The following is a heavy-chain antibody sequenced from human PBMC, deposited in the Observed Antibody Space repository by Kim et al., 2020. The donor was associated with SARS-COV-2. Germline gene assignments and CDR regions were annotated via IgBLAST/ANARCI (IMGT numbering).Heavy chain of an antibody. J-gene: IGHJ4*02. D-gene: IGHD6-19*01. CDR2: ISWNSGSI. Sequence: GGSLRLSCAASGFTFDDYAMHWVRQAPGKGLEWVSGISWNSGSIGYADSVKGRFTISRDNAKNSLYLQMNSLRAEDTALYYCAKDTQWLVRGYFDYWGQGTLVTVSS. CDR3: AKDTQWLVRGYFDY. CDR1: GFTFDDYA. V-gene: IGHV3-9*01.